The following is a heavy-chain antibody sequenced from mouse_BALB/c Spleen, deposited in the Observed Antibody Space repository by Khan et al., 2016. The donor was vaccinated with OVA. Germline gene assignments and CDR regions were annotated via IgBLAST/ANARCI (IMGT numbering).Heavy chain of an antibody. CDR2: ISYSGNT. CDR1: GYSITSDYA. CDR3: ARVYGGDFDY. Sequence: EVKLLESGPGLVKPSQSLSLTCTVTGYSITSDYAWNWIRQFPGNKLEWMGFISYSGNTNYNPSLKRRISITRDTSKNQFFLQLNSVTTEDTATYYCARVYGGDFDYGGQGTTLTVSA. D-gene: IGHD1-1*01. V-gene: IGHV3-2*02. J-gene: IGHJ2*01.